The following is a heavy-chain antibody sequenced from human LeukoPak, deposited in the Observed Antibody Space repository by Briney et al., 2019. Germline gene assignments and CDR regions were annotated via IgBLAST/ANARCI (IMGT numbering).Heavy chain of an antibody. CDR2: IYTGGTT. D-gene: IGHD3-10*01. V-gene: IGHV3-66*01. J-gene: IGHJ4*02. CDR1: GLIDSSYY. Sequence: GGSLRLSCAASGLIDSSYYMSWVRQAPGKGLDSVSVIYTGGTTYYADSVKGRFTISRDNSKDTLYLQMNSLRAEDTSVYYCARDLETVRGVIPYWGQGTLGTVSS. CDR3: ARDLETVRGVIPY.